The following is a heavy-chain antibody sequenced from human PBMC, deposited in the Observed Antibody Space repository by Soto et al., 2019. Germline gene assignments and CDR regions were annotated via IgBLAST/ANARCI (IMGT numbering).Heavy chain of an antibody. V-gene: IGHV3-33*01. J-gene: IGHJ5*02. CDR3: ARDRSAQWELLSGFDP. CDR1: GFTFSSYG. Sequence: ESGGGVVQPGRSLRLSCAASGFTFSSYGMHWVRQAPGKGLEWVAVIWYDGSNKYYADSVKGRFTISRDNSKNTLYLQMNSLRAEDTAVYYCARDRSAQWELLSGFDPWGQGTLVTVSS. CDR2: IWYDGSNK. D-gene: IGHD1-26*01.